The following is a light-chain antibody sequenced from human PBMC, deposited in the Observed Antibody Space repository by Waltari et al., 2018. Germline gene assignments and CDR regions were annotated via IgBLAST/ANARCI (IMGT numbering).Light chain of an antibody. CDR2: EVT. CDR3: SSHGGRDNFYV. Sequence: QSALTQPPPASGSLGQSVTISCPGTRTVIGGSDSVSWYKQHPDKAPKLMIYEVTKRPSGVPDRFSGSKSGNTASLTVSGLQAEDEADYYCSSHGGRDNFYVFGTGTKVTVL. J-gene: IGLJ1*01. CDR1: RTVIGGSDS. V-gene: IGLV2-8*01.